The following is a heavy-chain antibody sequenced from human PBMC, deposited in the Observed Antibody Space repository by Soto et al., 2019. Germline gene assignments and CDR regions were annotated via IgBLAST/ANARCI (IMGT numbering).Heavy chain of an antibody. D-gene: IGHD1-1*01. CDR2: ISAHNGNT. V-gene: IGHV1-18*01. CDR3: ARGRYGDY. CDR1: GYDFTTYG. J-gene: IGHJ4*02. Sequence: QVHLVQSGAEVKKPGASVKVSCKGSGYDFTTYGITWVRQAPGQGLEWMAWISAHNGNTDYAQKLQGRDTVTRDKSTRRAYMELRSLRSDDTTVYYCARGRYGDYWGQGALVTVSS.